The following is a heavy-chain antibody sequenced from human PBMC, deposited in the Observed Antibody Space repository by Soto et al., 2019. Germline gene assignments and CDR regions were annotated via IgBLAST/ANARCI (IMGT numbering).Heavy chain of an antibody. CDR1: GFTFSSYA. Sequence: EVQLLESGGGLVQPGGSLRLSCAASGFTFSSYAMSWVRQAPGKGLEWVSAISGSGGSTYYADSVKGRFTISRDNSKNTLYLQMNSLRAEDTAVYYCARWIATIVGATTYGLSDWGQGTLVTVSS. CDR2: ISGSGGST. V-gene: IGHV3-23*01. CDR3: ARWIATIVGATTYGLSD. J-gene: IGHJ4*02. D-gene: IGHD1-26*01.